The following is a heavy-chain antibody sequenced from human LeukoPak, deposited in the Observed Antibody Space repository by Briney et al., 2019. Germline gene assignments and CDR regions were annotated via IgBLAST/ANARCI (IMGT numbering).Heavy chain of an antibody. Sequence: SETLSLTCTVSGGSISSYYWRWIRQPPGQGLEWIGYIYYSGSTNYNPSLKGRVTISVDTSKNQFSLKLSSVNAADTAVYYCAREMATISYYGMDVWGQGTTVTVSS. CDR1: GGSISSYY. J-gene: IGHJ6*02. D-gene: IGHD5-24*01. CDR3: AREMATISYYGMDV. CDR2: IYYSGST. V-gene: IGHV4-59*01.